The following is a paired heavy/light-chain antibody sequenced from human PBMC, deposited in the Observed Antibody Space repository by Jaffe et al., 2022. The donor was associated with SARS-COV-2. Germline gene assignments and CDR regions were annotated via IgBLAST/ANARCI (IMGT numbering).Heavy chain of an antibody. D-gene: IGHD6-13*01. CDR3: AKKALPSQSSSWYQNWFDS. V-gene: IGHV1-3*01. Sequence: QVQLVQSGAEVKKPGASAKLSCKASGYTFINYVVHWVRQAPGQRLEWMGSINAGNGHTKYSQKFQGRIAITRDTSANTVYMELSSLRSEDTAVYHCAKKALPSQSSSWYQNWFDSWGQGTLVTVSS. CDR1: GYTFINYV. J-gene: IGHJ5*01. CDR2: INAGNGHT.
Light chain of an antibody. CDR3: QQYHSSPT. J-gene: IGKJ5*01. Sequence: EIVLTQSPATLSLSPGDRGTLSCGASQSLSRDSLAWYQQKPGLAPSLLIYDASSRATGVPDRFSGSGSGTDFTLTISRLEPEDFAVYYCQQYHSSPTFGQGTRLEIK. CDR2: DAS. CDR1: QSLSRDS. V-gene: IGKV3D-20*01.